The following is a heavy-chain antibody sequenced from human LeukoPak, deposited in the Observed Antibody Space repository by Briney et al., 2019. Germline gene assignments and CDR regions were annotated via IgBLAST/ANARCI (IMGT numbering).Heavy chain of an antibody. Sequence: PSETLSLTCTVSGGSISNYYWSWIRQPPGKGLEWIGYMFYSGSTNYNPSLKSRVTISVDTSKNQLSLKLSSVTAADTAVYYCVRRAGYTSSWYEYWGQGTLVTVSS. D-gene: IGHD6-13*01. CDR3: VRRAGYTSSWYEY. CDR2: MFYSGST. CDR1: GGSISNYY. V-gene: IGHV4-59*01. J-gene: IGHJ4*02.